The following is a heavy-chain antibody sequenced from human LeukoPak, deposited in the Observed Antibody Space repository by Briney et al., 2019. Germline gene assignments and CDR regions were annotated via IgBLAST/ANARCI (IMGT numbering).Heavy chain of an antibody. CDR1: GFTFSSYS. V-gene: IGHV3-48*04. J-gene: IGHJ3*02. CDR3: ARDWDSSGWLYDAFDI. D-gene: IGHD6-19*01. Sequence: GGSLRLSCAASGFTFSSYSMLWVRQAPGKGLEWVSYISSSSSTIYYADSVKGRFTISRDNVKNSLYLQMNSLRAEDTAVYYCARDWDSSGWLYDAFDIWGQGTMVTVSS. CDR2: ISSSSSTI.